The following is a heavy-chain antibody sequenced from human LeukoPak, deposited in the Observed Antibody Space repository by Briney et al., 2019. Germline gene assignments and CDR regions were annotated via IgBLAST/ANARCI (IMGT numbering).Heavy chain of an antibody. V-gene: IGHV3-30*04. CDR2: ISYDRSNK. D-gene: IGHD1-14*01. CDR1: GFTFSSYA. J-gene: IGHJ4*02. CDR3: ARAPEYGLYYFDY. Sequence: PGGSLRLSCAASGFTFSSYAMHWVRQAPGKGLEWVALISYDRSNKYYADSVKARFIISRDNSKNTVYLQMNSLRAEDTAVYYCARAPEYGLYYFDYWGQGTLVTVSS.